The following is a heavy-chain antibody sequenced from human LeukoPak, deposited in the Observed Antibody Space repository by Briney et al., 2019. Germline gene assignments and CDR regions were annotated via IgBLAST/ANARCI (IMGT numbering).Heavy chain of an antibody. CDR1: GFTFSSYE. V-gene: IGHV3-48*03. Sequence: GESLKISCAASGFTFSSYEMNWARQAPGKGLEWVSYISSSGGTTHYADSVKGRFTVSRDNAKNSLYLQMNSLRVEDTGIYYCAAKEGTRSDFDYWGQGTLVPVS. CDR2: ISSSGGTT. J-gene: IGHJ4*02. CDR3: AAKEGTRSDFDY. D-gene: IGHD1-14*01.